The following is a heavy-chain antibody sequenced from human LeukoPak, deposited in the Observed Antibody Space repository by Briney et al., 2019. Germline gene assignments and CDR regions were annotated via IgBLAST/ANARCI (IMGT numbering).Heavy chain of an antibody. CDR3: ARTPSYRIAVAGTFDY. J-gene: IGHJ4*02. Sequence: GGSLRLSCAASGFTFSSYSMNWVRQAPGKGLEWVSSISSSSSYIYYADSVKGRFTISRDNAKNSLYLQMNSLRAEDTAVYYCARTPSYRIAVAGTFDYWGQGTLVTVSS. V-gene: IGHV3-21*01. D-gene: IGHD6-19*01. CDR2: ISSSSSYI. CDR1: GFTFSSYS.